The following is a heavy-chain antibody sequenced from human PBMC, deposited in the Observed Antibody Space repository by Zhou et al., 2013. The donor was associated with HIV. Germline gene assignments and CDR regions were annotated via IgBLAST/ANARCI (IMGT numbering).Heavy chain of an antibody. Sequence: QVHLVQSGAEVKKPGSSVKVSCKASGGSFSSDAVNWVRQAPGQGLEWLGAIIPMLRTPNYAQKFKGRVTITTDDSTNTAYMELSSLTSEDTAVYYCARDLGYSGSYFDHLGPGNPGHRLL. CDR2: IIPMLRTP. CDR1: GGSFSSDA. J-gene: IGHJ4*02. V-gene: IGHV1-69*05. CDR3: ARDLGYSGSYFDH. D-gene: IGHD1-26*01.